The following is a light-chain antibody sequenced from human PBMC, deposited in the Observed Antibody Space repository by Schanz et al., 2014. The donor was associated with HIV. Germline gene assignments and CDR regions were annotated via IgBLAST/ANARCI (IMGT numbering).Light chain of an antibody. Sequence: QSVLTQPPSASGTPGQRVTISCSGSTSNIGSNTVNWYQQLPGTAPQLLIYSNNQPPAGVPDRFSGSKSGTSAALASSGLQSEDEADYYCAAWDDSLTGPVLGGGTKLTVL. V-gene: IGLV1-44*01. CDR1: TSNIGSNT. CDR3: AAWDDSLTGPV. CDR2: SNN. J-gene: IGLJ3*02.